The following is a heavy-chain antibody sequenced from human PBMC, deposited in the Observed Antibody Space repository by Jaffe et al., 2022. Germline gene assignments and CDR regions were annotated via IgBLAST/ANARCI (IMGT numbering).Heavy chain of an antibody. D-gene: IGHD3-10*01. CDR2: ISWDGGST. Sequence: EVQLVESGGVVVQPGGSLRLSCAASGFTFDDYAMHWVRQAPGKGLEWVSLISWDGGSTYYADSVKGRFTISRDNSKNSLYLQMNSLRAEDTALYYCAKDPRQRRQEDPITMVRGVIIDYWGQGTLVTVSS. CDR1: GFTFDDYA. V-gene: IGHV3-43D*04. CDR3: AKDPRQRRQEDPITMVRGVIIDY. J-gene: IGHJ4*02.